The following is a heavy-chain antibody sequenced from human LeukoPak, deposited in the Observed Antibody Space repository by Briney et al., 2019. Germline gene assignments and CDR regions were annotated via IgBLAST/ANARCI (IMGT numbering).Heavy chain of an antibody. CDR3: ARDSAAMGAYYFDY. CDR2: IYSGGST. V-gene: IGHV3-66*01. CDR1: GFTVSSNY. D-gene: IGHD5-18*01. J-gene: IGHJ4*02. Sequence: GGSLRLSCAASGFTVSSNYMSWVRQAPGKGLEWVSVIYSGGSTYYADSVKGRFTISRDNSKNTLYLQMNSLRAEDTAVYYCARDSAAMGAYYFDYWGQGTLATVSS.